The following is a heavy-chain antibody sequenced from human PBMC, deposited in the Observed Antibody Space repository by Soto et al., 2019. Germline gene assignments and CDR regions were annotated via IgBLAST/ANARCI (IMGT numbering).Heavy chain of an antibody. CDR1: GFTFSNAW. D-gene: IGHD1-1*01. V-gene: IGHV3-15*07. CDR2: IKSKTDGGTT. J-gene: IGHJ6*02. Sequence: PGGSLRLSCAASGFTFSNAWMNWVRQALGKGLEWVGRIKSKTDGGTTDYAAPVKGRFTISRDDSKNTLYLQMNSLKTEDTAVYYCTTDTGSDSYYFGMDVWGQGTTVTVSS. CDR3: TTDTGSDSYYFGMDV.